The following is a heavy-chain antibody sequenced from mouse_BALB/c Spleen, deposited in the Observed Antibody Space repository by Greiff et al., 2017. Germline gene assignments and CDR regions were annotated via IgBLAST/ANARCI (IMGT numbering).Heavy chain of an antibody. V-gene: IGHV2-9*02. CDR3: ARGYYGSSPRPYYFDY. J-gene: IGHJ2*01. CDR2: IWAGGST. CDR1: GFSLTSYG. Sequence: QVQLQQSGPGLVAPSQSLSITCTVSGFSLTSYGVHWVRQPPGKGLEWLGVIWAGGSTNYTSALMSRLSISKDNSKSQVFLKMNSLQTDDTAMYYCARGYYGSSPRPYYFDYWGQGTTLTVSS. D-gene: IGHD1-1*01.